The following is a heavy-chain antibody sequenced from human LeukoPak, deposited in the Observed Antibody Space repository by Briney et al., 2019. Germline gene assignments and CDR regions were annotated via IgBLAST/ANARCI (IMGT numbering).Heavy chain of an antibody. V-gene: IGHV1-69*13. CDR1: GGTFSSYA. CDR2: IIPIFGTA. D-gene: IGHD2-21*01. J-gene: IGHJ4*02. CDR3: ARVGYCGDDCYSYYFDY. Sequence: GASVKVSCKASGGTFSSYAISWVRQAPGQGLEWMGGIIPIFGTANYAQKFQGRVTITADEFTSTAYMELSSLRSEDTAVYYCARVGYCGDDCYSYYFDYWGQGTLVTVSS.